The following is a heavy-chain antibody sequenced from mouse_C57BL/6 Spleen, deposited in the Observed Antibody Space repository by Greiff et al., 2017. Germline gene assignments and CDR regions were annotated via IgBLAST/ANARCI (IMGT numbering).Heavy chain of an antibody. D-gene: IGHD1-1*01. CDR3: ASPSITTVVATDYYAMDY. V-gene: IGHV1-9*01. CDR2: ILPGSGST. CDR1: GYTFTGYW. Sequence: QVQLKQSGAELMKPGASVKLSCKATGYTFTGYWIEWVKQRPGHGLEWIGEILPGSGSTNYNEKFKGKATFTADTSSNTAYMQLSSLTTEDSAIYYCASPSITTVVATDYYAMDYWGQGTSVTVSS. J-gene: IGHJ4*01.